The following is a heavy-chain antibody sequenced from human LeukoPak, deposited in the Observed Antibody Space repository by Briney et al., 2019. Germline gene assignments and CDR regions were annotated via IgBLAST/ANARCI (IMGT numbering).Heavy chain of an antibody. CDR1: GGSISSSSYY. D-gene: IGHD2-15*01. CDR3: ARRPKGQKRVASSFDY. CDR2: IYYSGST. V-gene: IGHV4-39*01. Sequence: NPSETLSLTCTVSGGSISSSSYYWGWIRQPPGKGLEWIGSIYYSGSTYYNPSLKSRVTISVDTSKNQFSLKLSSVTAADTAVYYCARRPKGQKRVASSFDYWGQGTLVTVSS. J-gene: IGHJ4*02.